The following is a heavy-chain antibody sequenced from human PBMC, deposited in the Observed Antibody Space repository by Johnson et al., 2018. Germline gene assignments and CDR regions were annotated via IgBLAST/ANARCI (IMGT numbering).Heavy chain of an antibody. CDR3: ARDVRRGGATIHYYYYMDV. D-gene: IGHD5-12*01. Sequence: QVQLQESGPGLVKPSETLSLTCTVSGGSISSYYWSWIRQPPGKGLEWIGYIYYSGSTNYNPSLKSRVTISVDTSKNQFSLKLSSVTAADTAVYYCARDVRRGGATIHYYYYMDVWGKGTTVTVSS. V-gene: IGHV4-59*01. J-gene: IGHJ6*03. CDR1: GGSISSYY. CDR2: IYYSGST.